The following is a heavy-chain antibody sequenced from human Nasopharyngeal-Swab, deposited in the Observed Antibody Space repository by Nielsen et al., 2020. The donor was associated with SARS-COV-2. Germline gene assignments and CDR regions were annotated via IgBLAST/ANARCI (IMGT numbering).Heavy chain of an antibody. J-gene: IGHJ6*02. CDR1: GFTFSAYW. V-gene: IGHV3-74*01. CDR3: VVAYYVWGNSRGMDV. CDR2: INSDGSNT. Sequence: GGSLRLSCTASGFTFSAYWMYWVRQAPGKGLVWVSRINSDGSNTAYADSVKGRFSISRDNAKNTVYLQMNSLRVEDTAVYYCVVAYYVWGNSRGMDVWGQGTTVTVSS. D-gene: IGHD3-16*01.